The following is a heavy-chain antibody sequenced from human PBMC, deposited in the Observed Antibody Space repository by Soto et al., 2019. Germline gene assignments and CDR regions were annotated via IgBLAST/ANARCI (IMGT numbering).Heavy chain of an antibody. V-gene: IGHV3-30*18. CDR3: AKDRRRRNSSSRYGRGGYYFDY. CDR2: ISYDGSNK. D-gene: IGHD6-13*01. Sequence: PVGSLRLSCAASGFTFSSYGMHWVRQAPGKGLEWVAVISYDGSNKYYADSVKGRFTISRDNSKNTLYLQMNSLRAEDTAVYYCAKDRRRRNSSSRYGRGGYYFDYWGQGTLVTVSS. J-gene: IGHJ4*02. CDR1: GFTFSSYG.